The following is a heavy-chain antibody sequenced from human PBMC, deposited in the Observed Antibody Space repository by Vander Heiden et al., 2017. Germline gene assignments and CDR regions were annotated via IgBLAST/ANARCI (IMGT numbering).Heavy chain of an antibody. CDR2: ISHDGKNE. CDR1: EFGFSGFG. V-gene: IGHV3-30*19. Sequence: QVRPVESGGGVAQPGSCLGLSCVASEFGFSGFGMDWVRQAPGKGLDWVAVISHDGKNEYYADSVKGRVTISRDNSMNTLFLQMDSLKIEDTAVYYCARIGYGYTYGQGFDYWGQGTLVSVSS. J-gene: IGHJ4*02. CDR3: ARIGYGYTYGQGFDY. D-gene: IGHD5-18*01.